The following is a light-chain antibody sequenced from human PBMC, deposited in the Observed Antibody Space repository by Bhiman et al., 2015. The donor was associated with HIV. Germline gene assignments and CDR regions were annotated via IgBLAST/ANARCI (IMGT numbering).Light chain of an antibody. J-gene: IGLJ3*02. CDR2: DVS. CDR3: SSYTTNNTPV. CDR1: GSDVGGYNH. V-gene: IGLV2-14*03. Sequence: QSALTQPASVSGSPGQSITISCTGSGSDVGGYNHVSWYQQHPGKAPKLMIYDVSNRPSGVSNRFSGSKSGNTASLTISGLQAEDEADYYCSSYTTNNTPVFGGGTKLSVL.